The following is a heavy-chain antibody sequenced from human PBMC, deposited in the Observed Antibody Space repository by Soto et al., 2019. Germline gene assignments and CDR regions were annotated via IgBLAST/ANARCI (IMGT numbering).Heavy chain of an antibody. J-gene: IGHJ5*02. CDR1: GFTFSSYA. V-gene: IGHV3-23*01. D-gene: IGHD6-19*01. CDR3: AKERWLAP. CDR2: ISGSGGST. Sequence: GGSLRLSCAASGFTFSSYAMNWVRQAPGKGLEWVSYISGSGGSTYYADSVQGRFTISRDNSKNTPYLHMNSLRVEDTAVYYYAKERWLAPWGQGALVTVSS.